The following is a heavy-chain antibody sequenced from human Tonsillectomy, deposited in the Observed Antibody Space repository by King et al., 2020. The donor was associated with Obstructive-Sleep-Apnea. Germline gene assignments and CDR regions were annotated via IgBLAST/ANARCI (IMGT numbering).Heavy chain of an antibody. CDR2: ISGSGGST. J-gene: IGHJ4*02. CDR1: GFTFSSYA. Sequence: VQLVESGGGLVQPGGSLRLSCAASGFTFSSYAISWVRQAPGKGLEWVSAISGSGGSTYYADSVKGRFTISRDNSKNTLYLQMNSLRAVDTAVYYCAKDRKGARGYFAYWGQGTLVTVSS. CDR3: AKDRKGARGYFAY. D-gene: IGHD1-14*01. V-gene: IGHV3-23*04.